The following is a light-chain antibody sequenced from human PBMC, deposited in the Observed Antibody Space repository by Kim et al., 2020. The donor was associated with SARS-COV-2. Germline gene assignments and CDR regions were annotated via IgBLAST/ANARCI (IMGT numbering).Light chain of an antibody. CDR1: TGTVTSGYY. J-gene: IGLJ2*01. CDR2: SVR. V-gene: IGLV7-43*01. Sequence: GETVTLTGASGTGTVTSGYYPTWFQQKPGQPPRALIYSVRNRHSWTPARFSGSLLGGKAVLTVSGVQPEDEADYYCLLYYGGANLVFGGGTQLTVL. CDR3: LLYYGGANLV.